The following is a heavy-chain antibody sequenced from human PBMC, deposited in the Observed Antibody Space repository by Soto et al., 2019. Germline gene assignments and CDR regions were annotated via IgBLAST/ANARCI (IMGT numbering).Heavy chain of an antibody. Sequence: GGSLRLSCVASGFTFSSYEMNWVRQAPGKGLEWVSYISSSGSTIYYADSVKGRFTISRDNAKNSLYLQMNSLRAEDTAVYYCARSRSSIGPRGAFDIWGQGTMVTVSS. D-gene: IGHD6-6*01. CDR3: ARSRSSIGPRGAFDI. CDR1: GFTFSSYE. CDR2: ISSSGSTI. V-gene: IGHV3-48*03. J-gene: IGHJ3*02.